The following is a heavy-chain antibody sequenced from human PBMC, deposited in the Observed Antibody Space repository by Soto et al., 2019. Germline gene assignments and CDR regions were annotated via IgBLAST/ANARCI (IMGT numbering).Heavy chain of an antibody. V-gene: IGHV4-34*01. J-gene: IGHJ6*02. Sequence: PSETLSLTCAVYGGSFSGYYWSWIRQPPGKGLEWIGEINHSGSTNYNPSLKSRVTISVDTSKNQFSLKLSSVTAADTAVYYCARGFPIRAVAVLGYYYGMDVWGQGTTVTVSS. CDR2: INHSGST. CDR3: ARGFPIRAVAVLGYYYGMDV. CDR1: GGSFSGYY. D-gene: IGHD6-19*01.